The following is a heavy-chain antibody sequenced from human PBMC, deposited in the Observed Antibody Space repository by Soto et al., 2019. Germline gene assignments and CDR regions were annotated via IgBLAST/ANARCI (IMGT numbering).Heavy chain of an antibody. D-gene: IGHD6-6*01. V-gene: IGHV3-30*18. J-gene: IGHJ4*02. CDR2: ISYDGSNK. Sequence: GGSLRLSCAASGFTFSSYGMHWVRQAPGKGLEWVAVISYDGSNKYYADSVKGRFTISRDNSKNTLYLQMNSLRAEDTAVYYCAKDLRSPLVQQLPPTPLDYWGQGTLVTVSS. CDR3: AKDLRSPLVQQLPPTPLDY. CDR1: GFTFSSYG.